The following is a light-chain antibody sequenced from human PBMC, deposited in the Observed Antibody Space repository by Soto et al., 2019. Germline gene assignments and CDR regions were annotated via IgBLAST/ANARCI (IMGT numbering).Light chain of an antibody. CDR1: QSVSSN. V-gene: IGKV3-15*01. CDR2: GPS. CDR3: QQYNNWPPT. Sequence: EIVMTQSPATLSASPGERATLSCRASQSVSSNLAWYQQKPGQAPRLLIYGPSTRATTIPARFSGSGSGTEFTLTISSLQSEDFAVYYCQQYNNWPPTFGGGTKVEIK. J-gene: IGKJ4*01.